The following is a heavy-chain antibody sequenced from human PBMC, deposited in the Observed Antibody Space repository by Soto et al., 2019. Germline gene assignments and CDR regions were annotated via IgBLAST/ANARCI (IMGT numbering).Heavy chain of an antibody. J-gene: IGHJ3*02. CDR3: AIFGGLLWFGIQAAVDI. Sequence: PSQTLSLTCAISGDSFSSNSAAWNWIRQSPSRGLEWLGRTYYRSKWYNDYEVSGKSRITIKPDTSKNHFSLQLTSVHTDDTAVNYCAIFGGLLWFGIQAAVDISGQGTMVTVS. CDR1: GDSFSSNSAA. V-gene: IGHV6-1*01. CDR2: TYYRSKWYN. D-gene: IGHD3-10*01.